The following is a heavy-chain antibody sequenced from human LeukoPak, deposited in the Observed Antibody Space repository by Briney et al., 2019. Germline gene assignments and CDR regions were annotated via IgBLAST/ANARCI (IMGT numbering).Heavy chain of an antibody. CDR3: ARAGGFQTVTQFDY. D-gene: IGHD4-11*01. V-gene: IGHV3-11*04. CDR1: GFTFSDYY. J-gene: IGHJ4*02. CDR2: ISSSDNTI. Sequence: GGSLRLSCAASGFTFSDYYMSWIRQAPGKGLEWVSYISSSDNTIYYADSVKGRFTISRDNSKSTLYLQMNSLRAEDTAVYYCARAGGFQTVTQFDYWGQGTLVTVSS.